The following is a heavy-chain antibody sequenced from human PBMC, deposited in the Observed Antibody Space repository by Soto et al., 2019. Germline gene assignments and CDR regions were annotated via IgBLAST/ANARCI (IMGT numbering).Heavy chain of an antibody. Sequence: QITLRESGPTLVKPTQTLTLTCNFSGFSLTTSGVGVGWVRQPPGKALEWLAFIYWDDDLHYSPSLRSRLTVTKDTSNNQVVLTMTNMDPLDTATYYCARTFYGDYGDPFDYWGQGTLLTVSS. CDR2: IYWDDDL. CDR1: GFSLTTSGVG. V-gene: IGHV2-5*02. D-gene: IGHD4-17*01. CDR3: ARTFYGDYGDPFDY. J-gene: IGHJ4*02.